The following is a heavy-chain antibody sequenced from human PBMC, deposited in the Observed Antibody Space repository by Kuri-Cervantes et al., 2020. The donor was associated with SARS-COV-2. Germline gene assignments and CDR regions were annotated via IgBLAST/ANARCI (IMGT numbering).Heavy chain of an antibody. D-gene: IGHD3-10*01. Sequence: GGSLRLSCAASGFTFSGSAMHWVRQASGKGLEWVGRIRSKANSYATAYAASVKGRFTISRDDSKNTAYLQMNSLKTEDTAVYYCARGNGSGSGGWFDPWGQGTLVTVSS. CDR1: GFTFSGSA. V-gene: IGHV3-73*01. CDR2: IRSKANSYAT. CDR3: ARGNGSGSGGWFDP. J-gene: IGHJ5*02.